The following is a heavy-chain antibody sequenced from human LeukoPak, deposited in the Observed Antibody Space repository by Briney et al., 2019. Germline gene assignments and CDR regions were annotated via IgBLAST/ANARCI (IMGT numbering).Heavy chain of an antibody. CDR2: IYYSGST. CDR3: ARHETTVPYFDY. J-gene: IGHJ4*02. Sequence: SETLSLTCTVSGGSISSSSYYWGWIRQPPGKGLECIGSIYYSGSTYYNPSLKSRVTISVDTSKNQFSLKLSSVTAADTAVYYCARHETTVPYFDYWGQGTLVTVSS. V-gene: IGHV4-39*01. CDR1: GGSISSSSYY. D-gene: IGHD4-17*01.